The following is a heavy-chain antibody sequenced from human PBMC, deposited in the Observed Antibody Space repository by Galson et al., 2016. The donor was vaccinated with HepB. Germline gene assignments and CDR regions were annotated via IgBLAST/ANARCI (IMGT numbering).Heavy chain of an antibody. J-gene: IGHJ6*02. CDR1: GLTFGDYA. V-gene: IGHV3-20*04. CDR3: ARDGNWNRGMDV. Sequence: SLRLSCAASGLTFGDYAMRWVRQAPGKGLEWVSGINWNGGTTSYAESVKGRFTISRENAKKSLYLQMNSLRAEDTALYYCARDGNWNRGMDVWGQGTTVTVSS. D-gene: IGHD1-1*01. CDR2: INWNGGTT.